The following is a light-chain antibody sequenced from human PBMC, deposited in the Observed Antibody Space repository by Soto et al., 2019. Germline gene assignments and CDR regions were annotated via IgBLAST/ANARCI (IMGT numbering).Light chain of an antibody. CDR3: SSYTSSSTLVV. J-gene: IGLJ2*01. CDR2: EVS. Sequence: QSVLTQPASVSGSPGQSITISCTGTSSDVGGYNYVSWYQQHPGKAPKPMIYEVSNRPSGVSNRFSGSKSGNTASLTISGLQAEDEADYSCSSYTSSSTLVVFGGGTKVTVL. V-gene: IGLV2-14*01. CDR1: SSDVGGYNY.